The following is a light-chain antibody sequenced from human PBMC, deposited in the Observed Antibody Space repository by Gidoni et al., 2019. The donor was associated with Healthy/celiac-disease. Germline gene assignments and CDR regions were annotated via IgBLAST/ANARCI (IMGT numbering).Light chain of an antibody. Sequence: IVFTQSPATLSLSPGERATLSCRAGQSVSSYLAWYPQKPGQEPRLLIYDAAHRATGIPARFSGSGSGTEFTLTISSLEHEDFAVYYCQQRSNWPLFTFGPGTKVDIK. CDR3: QQRSNWPLFT. J-gene: IGKJ3*01. CDR2: DAA. CDR1: QSVSSY. V-gene: IGKV3-11*01.